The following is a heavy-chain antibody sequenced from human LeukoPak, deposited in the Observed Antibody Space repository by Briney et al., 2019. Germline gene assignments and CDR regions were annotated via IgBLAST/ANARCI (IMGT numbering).Heavy chain of an antibody. CDR2: IYYSGST. CDR3: ARPQSYYYYMDV. CDR1: GGSISSSSYY. Sequence: SETLSLTCTVSGGSISSSSYYWGWIRQPPGKGLEWIGSIYYSGSTYYNPSLKSRVTISVDTSKNQFSLKLSSVTAADTAVYYCARPQSYYYYMDVWGNGTTVTVSS. J-gene: IGHJ6*03. V-gene: IGHV4-39*01.